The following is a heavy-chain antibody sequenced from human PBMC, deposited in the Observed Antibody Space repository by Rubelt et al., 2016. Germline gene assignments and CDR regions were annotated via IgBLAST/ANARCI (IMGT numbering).Heavy chain of an antibody. CDR1: GGSFSGYY. CDR2: INLGGSS. J-gene: IGHJ6*02. V-gene: IGHV4-34*02. CDR3: ARDFGSSTSCYYGVCYYGMDV. D-gene: IGHD2-2*01. Sequence: QVQLRQGGAGLLKPSETLSLTCAVYGGSFSGYYWSWIRQPPGKGLEWIGEINLGGSSNYNPSLKTRVPISVDTSKNQFSLKLSSVTAADTAVYYCARDFGSSTSCYYGVCYYGMDVWGQGTTVTVSS.